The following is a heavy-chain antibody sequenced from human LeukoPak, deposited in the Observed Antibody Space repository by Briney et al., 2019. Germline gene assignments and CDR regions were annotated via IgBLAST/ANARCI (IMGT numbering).Heavy chain of an antibody. V-gene: IGHV4-34*01. CDR2: INHSGST. D-gene: IGHD6-6*01. Sequence: SETLSLTCAVYGGSFSGYYWSWIRQPPGKGLEWIGEINHSGSTNYNPSLKSRVTISVDTSKNQFSLKLSSVTAADTAVYYCARVGYSSSIDYWGQGTLVTVSS. J-gene: IGHJ4*02. CDR3: ARVGYSSSIDY. CDR1: GGSFSGYY.